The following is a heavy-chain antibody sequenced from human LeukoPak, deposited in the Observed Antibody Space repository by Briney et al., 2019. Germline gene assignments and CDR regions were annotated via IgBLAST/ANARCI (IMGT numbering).Heavy chain of an antibody. J-gene: IGHJ4*02. CDR2: IYYSGGT. CDR1: GGSLSNYY. V-gene: IGHV4-59*01. Sequence: PSETLSLTCSVSGGSLSNYYWNWIRQPPGKGLEWIGQIYYSGGTNYNPSLQSRVTISVDTSKTQFSLKLSSVTAADTAVYYCARDPEFDGGHGFDHWGQGTLVTVSS. CDR3: ARDPEFDGGHGFDH. D-gene: IGHD4-23*01.